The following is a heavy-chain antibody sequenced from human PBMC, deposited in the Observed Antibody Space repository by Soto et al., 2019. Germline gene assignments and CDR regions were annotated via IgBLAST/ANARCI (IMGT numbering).Heavy chain of an antibody. Sequence: QVQLVQSGAEVKKPGSSVKVSCKASGGTFSSDAISWVRQAPGQGLERMGGIIPIFGTANYAQKFQGRVTITADKSTSTAYMELSSLRSEDTAVYYCASGSSYYYYYGMDVWGQGTTVTVSS. CDR1: GGTFSSDA. CDR3: ASGSSYYYYYGMDV. J-gene: IGHJ6*02. CDR2: IIPIFGTA. D-gene: IGHD1-26*01. V-gene: IGHV1-69*06.